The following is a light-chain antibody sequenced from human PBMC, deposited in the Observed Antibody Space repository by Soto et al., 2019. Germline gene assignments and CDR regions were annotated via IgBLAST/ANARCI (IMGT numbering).Light chain of an antibody. CDR3: GTWDSSLSAYV. V-gene: IGLV1-51*01. CDR2: DNN. J-gene: IGLJ1*01. Sequence: QSVLTQPPSVSAAPGQKVTISCSESSSNIGNNYVSWYQQLPGAAPKLLIYDNNKRPSGIPDRFSGSKSGTSATLGITGLQTGDEADYYCGTWDSSLSAYVFXTGTKVTVL. CDR1: SSNIGNNY.